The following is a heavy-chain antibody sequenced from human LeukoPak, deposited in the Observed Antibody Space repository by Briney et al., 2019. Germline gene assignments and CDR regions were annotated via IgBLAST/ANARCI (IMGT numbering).Heavy chain of an antibody. CDR3: ARGHYGLDV. V-gene: IGHV3-30*03. CDR2: ISFGGTNK. CDR1: GFTFSHYA. Sequence: SGRYLRLSCAASGFTFSHYAMHSVRPAPGRGPEWVAVISFGGTNKFSADSVKGRFTISRDNSQNVLYLQMNSLRAEDTAVYYCARGHYGLDVWGQGTTVTVSS. J-gene: IGHJ6*02.